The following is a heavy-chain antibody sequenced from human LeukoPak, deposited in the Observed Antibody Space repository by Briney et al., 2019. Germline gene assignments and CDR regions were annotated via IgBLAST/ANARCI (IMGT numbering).Heavy chain of an antibody. CDR2: IYSGGST. J-gene: IGHJ6*02. Sequence: GGSLRLSCAASGFTVSSNYMSWVRQAPGKGLEWFSVIYSGGSTYYADSAKGRFTISRDNSKNTLYLQMNSLRAEDTAVYYCAGEQLLPDYYYYGMDVWGQGTTVTVSS. D-gene: IGHD6-6*01. V-gene: IGHV3-66*02. CDR3: AGEQLLPDYYYYGMDV. CDR1: GFTVSSNY.